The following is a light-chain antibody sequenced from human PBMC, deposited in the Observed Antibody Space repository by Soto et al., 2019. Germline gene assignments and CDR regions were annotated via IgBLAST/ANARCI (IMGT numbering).Light chain of an antibody. CDR1: GRDVGGYKF. CDR2: DVT. CDR3: SSYASSVF. J-gene: IGLJ2*01. V-gene: IGLV2-14*03. Sequence: QSALTQPASVSGSPGQSITISCTGSGRDVGGYKFVSWYQQHPGKAPKLIIYDVTYRPSGVSNRFSGSKSGNTASLTISGLQAEDEAHYYCSSYASSVFFGGGTKLTVL.